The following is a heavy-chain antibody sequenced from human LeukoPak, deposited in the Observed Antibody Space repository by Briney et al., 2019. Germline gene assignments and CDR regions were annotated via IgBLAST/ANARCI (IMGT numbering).Heavy chain of an antibody. CDR1: GGSFSGYY. CDR3: ARGVHYYDSSGYPRDAFDI. CDR2: INHSGST. D-gene: IGHD3-22*01. J-gene: IGHJ3*02. V-gene: IGHV4-34*01. Sequence: SETLSLTCAVYGGSFSGYYWSWIRQPPGKGLEWIGEINHSGSTNYNPSLKGRVTISVDTSKNQSSLKLSSVTAADTAVYYCARGVHYYDSSGYPRDAFDIWGQGTMVTVSS.